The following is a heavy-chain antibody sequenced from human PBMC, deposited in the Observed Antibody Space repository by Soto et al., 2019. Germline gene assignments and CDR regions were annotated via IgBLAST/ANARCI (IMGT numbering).Heavy chain of an antibody. CDR2: IKPDGSEQ. CDR1: GFTFSNYW. J-gene: IGHJ4*02. Sequence: EVQLVESGGGVVQPGGSLRLSCAASGFTFSNYWMNWVRQAPGKGLEWGANIKPDGSEQDYVDSVKGRFTISRDNAKNSLYLQMNSLRAEDTAVYYCARGSVTGYWGQGTLVTVSS. D-gene: IGHD4-17*01. CDR3: ARGSVTGY. V-gene: IGHV3-7*04.